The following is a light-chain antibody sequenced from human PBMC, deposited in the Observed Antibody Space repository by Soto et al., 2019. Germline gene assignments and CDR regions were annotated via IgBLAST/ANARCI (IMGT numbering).Light chain of an antibody. CDR1: QSIRSY. CDR2: DAS. V-gene: IGKV1-39*01. J-gene: IGKJ1*01. Sequence: DIHMTQSPSSLSASVGAEVTITCRASQSIRSYLNWVQQKPGKAPKLLIYDASSLQTGVPSRFSGSGSGTDFSLTISSLQPEDFATYYCQQSYSTPPWTFGQGTKVDIK. CDR3: QQSYSTPPWT.